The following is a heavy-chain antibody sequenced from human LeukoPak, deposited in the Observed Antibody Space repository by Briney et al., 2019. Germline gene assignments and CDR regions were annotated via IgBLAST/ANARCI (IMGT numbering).Heavy chain of an antibody. J-gene: IGHJ6*03. V-gene: IGHV1-2*02. CDR3: ARDHSNIYYYYMDV. D-gene: IGHD5-18*01. CDR1: GYTFTGYY. CDR2: INPNSGGT. Sequence: ASVKVSCKASGYTFTGYYMHWVRQAPGQGLEWMGWINPNSGGTNYAQKFQGRVTMTRDTSISTAYMELSRLRSDDTAVYYCARDHSNIYYYYMDVWGKGTTVTVSS.